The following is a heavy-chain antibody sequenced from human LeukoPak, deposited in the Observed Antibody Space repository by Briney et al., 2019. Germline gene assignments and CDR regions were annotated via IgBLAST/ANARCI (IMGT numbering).Heavy chain of an antibody. D-gene: IGHD6-13*01. CDR3: ARDLSSGGMYSSSWYRAFDI. V-gene: IGHV4-39*07. Sequence: SETLSLTCTVSGGSISSSSYYWGWIRQPPGKGLEWIGSIYYSGSTYYNPSLKSRVTISVDTSKNQFSLKLSSVTAADTAVYYCARDLSSGGMYSSSWYRAFDIWGQGTMVTVSS. J-gene: IGHJ3*02. CDR1: GGSISSSSYY. CDR2: IYYSGST.